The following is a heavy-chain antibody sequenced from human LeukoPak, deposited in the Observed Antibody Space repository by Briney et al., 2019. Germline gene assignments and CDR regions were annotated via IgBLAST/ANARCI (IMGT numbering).Heavy chain of an antibody. D-gene: IGHD5-18*01. CDR1: GGSFSDYY. CDR3: ARVAYRYVINDWSRTGLGAYPTKYYDHMDV. CDR2: INPSGSI. J-gene: IGHJ6*03. V-gene: IGHV4-34*01. Sequence: PSETLSLTCAVYGGSFSDYYWSWIRQPPGKRLEWIGEINPSGSINYSPSLKSRVTISVDTSKNQFSLKLSSVAAADTAVYFCARVAYRYVINDWSRTGLGAYPTKYYDHMDVWDKGTTVTVSS.